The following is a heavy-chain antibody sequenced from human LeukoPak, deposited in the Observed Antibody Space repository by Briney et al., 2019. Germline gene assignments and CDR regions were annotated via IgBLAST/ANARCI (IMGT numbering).Heavy chain of an antibody. J-gene: IGHJ5*02. Sequence: ASVKVSCKASGGTFSSYAISWVRQAPGQGLEWMGRIIPILGIANYAQKFQGRVTITADKSTSTAYMELSSLRSEDTAVYYCAREPPPTGGSGTNKANWFDPWGQGTLVTVSS. CDR1: GGTFSSYA. CDR3: AREPPPTGGSGTNKANWFDP. V-gene: IGHV1-69*04. D-gene: IGHD3-10*01. CDR2: IIPILGIA.